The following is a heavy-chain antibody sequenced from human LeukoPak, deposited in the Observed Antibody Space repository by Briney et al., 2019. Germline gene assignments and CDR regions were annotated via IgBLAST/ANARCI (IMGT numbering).Heavy chain of an antibody. Sequence: GGSLRLSCGASGFTFSSYWMSWVRQAPGKGLEWVANIKEDGGGTYYGDSVRGRFTISRDNAQNSLYLQMNSLRTEDTAVYYCARSPGNDYDSHGYYAHFDCWGQGTLVTVSS. CDR2: IKEDGGGT. CDR3: ARSPGNDYDSHGYYAHFDC. D-gene: IGHD3-22*01. J-gene: IGHJ4*02. V-gene: IGHV3-7*01. CDR1: GFTFSSYW.